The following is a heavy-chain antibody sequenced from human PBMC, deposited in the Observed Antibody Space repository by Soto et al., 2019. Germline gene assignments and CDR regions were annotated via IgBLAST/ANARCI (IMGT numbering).Heavy chain of an antibody. J-gene: IGHJ4*02. D-gene: IGHD3-22*01. CDR1: GFTFSSYG. CDR2: ISYDGSNK. V-gene: IGHV3-30*18. Sequence: PGGSLRLSCAASGFTFSSYGMHWVRQAPGKGLEWVAVISYDGSNKYYADYVKGRFTISRDNSKNTLYLQMNSLRAEDTAVYYCAKDHDYYDSSGYYWGQGTLVTVSS. CDR3: AKDHDYYDSSGYY.